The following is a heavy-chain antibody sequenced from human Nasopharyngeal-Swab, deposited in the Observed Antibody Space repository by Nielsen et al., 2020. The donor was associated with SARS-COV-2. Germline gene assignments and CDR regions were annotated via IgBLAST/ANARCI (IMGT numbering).Heavy chain of an antibody. V-gene: IGHV1-69*01. J-gene: IGHJ4*02. Sequence: VGQAPGQGLEWMGGIIPIFGTANYAQKFQGRVTITADESTSTAYMELSSLRSEDTAVYYCARDGYSSGLGYWGQGTLVTVSS. D-gene: IGHD6-19*01. CDR2: IIPIFGTA. CDR3: ARDGYSSGLGY.